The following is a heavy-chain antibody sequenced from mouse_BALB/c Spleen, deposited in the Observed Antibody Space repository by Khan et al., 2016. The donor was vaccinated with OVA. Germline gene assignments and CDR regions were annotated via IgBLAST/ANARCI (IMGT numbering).Heavy chain of an antibody. CDR2: IWSGGST. CDR3: ARNYDYDEGLAY. D-gene: IGHD2-4*01. Sequence: VQLQESGPGLVQPSQSLSITCTVSGFSLTNYGVHWVRQSPGKGLEWLGVIWSGGSTDYNAAFISRLSISKDNSKSQVFFKMNSLQPNDSTIYYCARNYDYDEGLAYWGQGTLVTVSA. V-gene: IGHV2-2*02. J-gene: IGHJ3*01. CDR1: GFSLTNYG.